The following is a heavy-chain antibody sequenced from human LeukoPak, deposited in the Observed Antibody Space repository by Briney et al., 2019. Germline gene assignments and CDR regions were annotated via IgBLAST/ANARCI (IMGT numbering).Heavy chain of an antibody. J-gene: IGHJ4*02. CDR3: ARVMITFGGVIGPLDY. CDR2: INPSGGST. CDR1: GYTFTSYY. V-gene: IGHV1-46*01. Sequence: ASVKVSCKASGYTFTSYYMHWVRQAPGQGLEWMGIINPSGGSTSYAQKFQGRVTTTRDTSTSTVYMELSSLRSEDTAVYYCARVMITFGGVIGPLDYWGQGTLVTVSS. D-gene: IGHD3-16*02.